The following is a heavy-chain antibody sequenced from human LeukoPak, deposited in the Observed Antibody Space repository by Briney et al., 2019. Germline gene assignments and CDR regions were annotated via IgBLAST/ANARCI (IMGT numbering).Heavy chain of an antibody. Sequence: GGSLRLSCAASGFTFSSYSMNWVRQAPGKGLEWVSYISSSSSTIYYADSVKGRFTISRDNAKNSLYLQMNSLRAEDTAVYYCARDEIVVVPAAIQYYYYNYMDVWGKGTTVTVSS. CDR2: ISSSSSTI. D-gene: IGHD2-2*01. V-gene: IGHV3-48*04. CDR3: ARDEIVVVPAAIQYYYYNYMDV. CDR1: GFTFSSYS. J-gene: IGHJ6*03.